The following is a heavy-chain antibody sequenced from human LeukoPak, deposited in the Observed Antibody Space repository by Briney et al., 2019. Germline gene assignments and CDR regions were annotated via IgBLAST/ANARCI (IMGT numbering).Heavy chain of an antibody. V-gene: IGHV4-61*01. CDR1: GGSVSSGSYY. Sequence: SETLSLTCTVSGGSVSSGSYYWSWIRQPPGKGLEWIEYIYYSGSTNYNPSLKSRVTISVDTSKNQFSLKLSSVTAADTAVYYCARDVTDGDYVDWFDPWGQGTLVTVSS. J-gene: IGHJ5*02. CDR2: IYYSGST. D-gene: IGHD4-17*01. CDR3: ARDVTDGDYVDWFDP.